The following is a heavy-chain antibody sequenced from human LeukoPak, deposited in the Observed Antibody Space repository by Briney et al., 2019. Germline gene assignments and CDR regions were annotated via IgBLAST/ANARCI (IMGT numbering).Heavy chain of an antibody. J-gene: IGHJ4*02. CDR3: ARRVVYSSSWFFDY. CDR2: ISGSGRG. Sequence: GGSLRLSCAASGFTFSSYSMSWVRQAPGMGLEWVSGISGSGRGVYADSVKGRFTISRDNSENTLYLQMNSLRAEDTAVYYCARRVVYSSSWFFDYWGQGTLVTVSS. D-gene: IGHD6-13*01. CDR1: GFTFSSYS. V-gene: IGHV3-23*01.